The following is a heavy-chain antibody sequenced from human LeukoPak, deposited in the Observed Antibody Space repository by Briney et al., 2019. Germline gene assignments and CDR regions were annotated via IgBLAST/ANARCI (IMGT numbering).Heavy chain of an antibody. CDR2: FDPEDGET. CDR1: GYTLTELS. V-gene: IGHV1-24*01. Sequence: ASVKVSCKVSGYTLTELSMHWVRQAPGKGLEWMGGFDPEDGETIYAQKFRGRVTMTEDTSTDTAYMELSSLRSEDTAVYYCATGSRYCSGGSCYSSYYYGMDVWGQGTTVTVSS. J-gene: IGHJ6*02. CDR3: ATGSRYCSGGSCYSSYYYGMDV. D-gene: IGHD2-15*01.